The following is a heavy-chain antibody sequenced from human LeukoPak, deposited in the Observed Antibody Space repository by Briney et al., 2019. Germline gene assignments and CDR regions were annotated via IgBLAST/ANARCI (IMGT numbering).Heavy chain of an antibody. D-gene: IGHD4-17*01. J-gene: IGHJ3*02. CDR1: GGSFSGYY. V-gene: IGHV4-34*01. CDR3: ARHTVTSVMCAFDI. CDR2: INHSGST. Sequence: SETLSLTCAVYGGSFSGYYWRWIRQPPGQGLEWIREINHSGSTNYNPSLKSRVTISVDTSKNQFSLKLSSVTAADTAVYYCARHTVTSVMCAFDIWGQGTMVTVSS.